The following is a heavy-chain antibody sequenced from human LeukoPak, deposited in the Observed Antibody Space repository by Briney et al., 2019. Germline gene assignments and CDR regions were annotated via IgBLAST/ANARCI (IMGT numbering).Heavy chain of an antibody. D-gene: IGHD6-19*01. CDR1: GYTLTELS. CDR3: ATVVIAVAGNHYFDY. J-gene: IGHJ4*02. V-gene: IGHV1-24*01. CDR2: FDPEDGET. Sequence: ASVKVSRKVSGYTLTELSMHWVRQAPGKGLEWMGGFDPEDGETIYAQKFQGRVTMTEDTSTDTAYMELSSLRSEDTAVYYCATVVIAVAGNHYFDYWGQGTLVTVSS.